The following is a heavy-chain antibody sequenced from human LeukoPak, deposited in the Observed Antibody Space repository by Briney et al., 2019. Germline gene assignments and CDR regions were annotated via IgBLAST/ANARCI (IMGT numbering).Heavy chain of an antibody. CDR1: GGSISSSNW. V-gene: IGHV4-4*02. Sequence: SETLSLTCAVSGGSISSSNWWSWVRQPPGKGLEWIGEIYHSGSTNYNPSLKSRVTTSVDKSKNQFSLKLSSVTAADTAVYYCARMRQLGAFDIWGQGTMVTVSS. D-gene: IGHD6-6*01. CDR3: ARMRQLGAFDI. CDR2: IYHSGST. J-gene: IGHJ3*02.